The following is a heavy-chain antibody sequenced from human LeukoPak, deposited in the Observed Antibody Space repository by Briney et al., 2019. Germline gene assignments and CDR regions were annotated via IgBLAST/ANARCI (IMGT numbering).Heavy chain of an antibody. V-gene: IGHV3-74*01. Sequence: GGSLRLSCAASGFTFSNYWMYWVRQGPGKGLVWVSGINSVGGTTTYADSVKGRFTISRDNAKNTLYLQMNSLRAEDTAVYYCARDGGPGYSSSWYLYWGQGTLVTVSS. D-gene: IGHD6-13*01. CDR3: ARDGGPGYSSSWYLY. CDR1: GFTFSNYW. J-gene: IGHJ4*02. CDR2: INSVGGTT.